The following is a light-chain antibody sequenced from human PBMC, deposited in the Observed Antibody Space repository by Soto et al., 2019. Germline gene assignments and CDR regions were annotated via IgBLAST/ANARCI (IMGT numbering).Light chain of an antibody. V-gene: IGLV7-46*01. CDR3: LLSYSGARV. CDR2: DTS. CDR1: TGAVTSGHY. J-gene: IGLJ2*01. Sequence: QAVVTQEPSLTVSPGGTVPLTCGSSTGAVTSGHYPYWFQQKPGQAPRTLMYDTSNKHSWTPARFSGSLLGGKAALTLSGAQPEDEAEYYCLLSYSGARVFGGGTKVTVL.